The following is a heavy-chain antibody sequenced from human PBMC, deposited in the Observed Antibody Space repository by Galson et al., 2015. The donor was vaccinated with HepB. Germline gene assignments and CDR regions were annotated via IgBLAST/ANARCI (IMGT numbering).Heavy chain of an antibody. Sequence: SLRLSCAASGFTFSSYAMTWVRQAPAKGLEWVSTISGSGTTTYYADSMKGRFTMSRDNSKNTVYLQMNSLRVEDTALCNCAKGWGAAAGANGMDVWGQGTAVTVFS. CDR2: ISGSGTTT. J-gene: IGHJ6*02. D-gene: IGHD6-13*01. CDR1: GFTFSSYA. CDR3: AKGWGAAAGANGMDV. V-gene: IGHV3-23*01.